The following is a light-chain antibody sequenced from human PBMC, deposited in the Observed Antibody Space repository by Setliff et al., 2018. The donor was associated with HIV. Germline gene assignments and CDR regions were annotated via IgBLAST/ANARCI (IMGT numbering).Light chain of an antibody. CDR2: EVF. V-gene: IGLV2-14*01. Sequence: QSVLPQPASVSGSPGQSITISCTGTTSDISHYNFVSWYQQHPDSAPKLLIYEVFNRPSGVSHRFSGSKSGNTASLTISGLQAEDEADYYCSSYARTNLFVFGTGTKVTVL. J-gene: IGLJ1*01. CDR3: SSYARTNLFV. CDR1: TSDISHYNF.